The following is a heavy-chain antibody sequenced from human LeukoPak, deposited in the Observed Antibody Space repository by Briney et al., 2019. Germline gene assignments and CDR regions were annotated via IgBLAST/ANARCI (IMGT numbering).Heavy chain of an antibody. CDR3: AGVTDTAMALFDY. CDR1: GGSISSYY. Sequence: SETLSLTCTVSGGSISSYYWSWIRQPPGKGLEWIGYIYYSGSTNYNPSLKSRVTISVDTSKNQFSLKLSSVTAADTAVYYCAGVTDTAMALFDYWGQGTLVTVSS. D-gene: IGHD5-18*01. CDR2: IYYSGST. J-gene: IGHJ4*02. V-gene: IGHV4-59*01.